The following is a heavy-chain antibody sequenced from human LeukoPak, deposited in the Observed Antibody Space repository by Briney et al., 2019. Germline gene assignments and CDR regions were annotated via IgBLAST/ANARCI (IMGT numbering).Heavy chain of an antibody. V-gene: IGHV1-3*01. CDR3: ARAPGYSSSWYDY. Sequence: ASVKVSCKASGYTFTSYAMHWVRQAPGQRLEWMGWINAGNGNTKYSQKFQGRVTITGDTSASTAYMELSSLRSEDTAVYYCARAPGYSSSWYDYWGQGTLVTVSS. CDR1: GYTFTSYA. CDR2: INAGNGNT. J-gene: IGHJ4*02. D-gene: IGHD6-13*01.